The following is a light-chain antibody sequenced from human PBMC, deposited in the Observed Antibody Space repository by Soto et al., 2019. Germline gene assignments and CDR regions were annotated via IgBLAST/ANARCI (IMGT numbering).Light chain of an antibody. CDR1: QSISSW. CDR3: QQYNSYSYT. V-gene: IGKV1-5*01. Sequence: DIQMTQSPSTLSASVGDRVTITCRASQSISSWLAWYQQKPGKAPKLLIYDASSLESGVPSRFSGSGSGTEFTITISSLQPDDFATYFCQQYNSYSYTVGQGTKLEIK. J-gene: IGKJ2*01. CDR2: DAS.